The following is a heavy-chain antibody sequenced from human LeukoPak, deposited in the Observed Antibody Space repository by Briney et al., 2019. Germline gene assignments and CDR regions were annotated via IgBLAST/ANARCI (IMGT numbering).Heavy chain of an antibody. Sequence: SETLSLTCTVSGGSISSYYWSWIRKPPGKGLEWIGYIYYSGSTNYNPSLKSRVTISVDTSKNQFSLKLSSVTAADTAVYYCAREPPQNAAFDYWGQGTLVTVSS. CDR1: GGSISSYY. J-gene: IGHJ4*02. CDR3: AREPPQNAAFDY. D-gene: IGHD1-14*01. CDR2: IYYSGST. V-gene: IGHV4-59*01.